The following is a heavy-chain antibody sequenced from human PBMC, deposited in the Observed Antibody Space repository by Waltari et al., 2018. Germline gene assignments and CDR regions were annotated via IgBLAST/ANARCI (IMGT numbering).Heavy chain of an antibody. V-gene: IGHV4-4*02. D-gene: IGHD2-15*01. Sequence: QVQLQESGPGLVKPSGTLSLTCAVSGGSLSSSNWWSWVRQPPGKGLEWIGEIYHSGSTNYNPSLKSRVTISVDKSKNQFSLKLSSVTAADTAVYYCARGLSDCSGGSCYSRTVRWFDPWGQGTLVTVSS. J-gene: IGHJ5*02. CDR3: ARGLSDCSGGSCYSRTVRWFDP. CDR1: GGSLSSSNW. CDR2: IYHSGST.